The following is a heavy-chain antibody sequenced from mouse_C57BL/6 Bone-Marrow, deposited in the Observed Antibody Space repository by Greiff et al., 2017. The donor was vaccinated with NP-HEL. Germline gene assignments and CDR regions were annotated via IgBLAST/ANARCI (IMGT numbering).Heavy chain of an antibody. CDR2: LSGGGGNT. CDR3: ARQGGYWYFDV. Sequence: EVKLMESGGGLVKPGGSLKLSCAASGFTFSSYTMSWVRQTPEKRLEWVATLSGGGGNTYYPDSVKGRFTISRDNAKNTLYLQMSSLRSEDTAWYYCARQGGYWYFDVWGTGTTVTVSS. J-gene: IGHJ1*03. CDR1: GFTFSSYT. V-gene: IGHV5-9*01.